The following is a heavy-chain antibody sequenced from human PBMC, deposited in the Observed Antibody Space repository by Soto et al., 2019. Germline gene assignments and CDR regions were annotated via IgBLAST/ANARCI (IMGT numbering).Heavy chain of an antibody. CDR2: IYSSGST. V-gene: IGHV4-59*08. J-gene: IGHJ6*03. CDR3: ARHDSSLTYYYYYYMDV. D-gene: IGHD3-22*01. Sequence: PSETLSLTCPVSGGSISSYYWSWIRQPPGKGLEWIGYIYSSGSTNYNPSLKSRVTISVDTSKNHFSLNLSSVTAADTAVYFCARHDSSLTYYYYYYMDVWGKGTTVTVSS. CDR1: GGSISSYY.